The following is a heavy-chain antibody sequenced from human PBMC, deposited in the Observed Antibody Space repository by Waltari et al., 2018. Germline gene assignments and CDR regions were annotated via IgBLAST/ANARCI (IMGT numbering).Heavy chain of an antibody. V-gene: IGHV4-39*01. CDR2: VYYGASK. CDR1: GGSISTRNYY. CDR3: ARRFCTEDVCPGRSWYFDI. Sequence: QLQLQESGPGLVKSSETLSLICTVSGGSISTRNYYWGWIRQPPGKGLEWIGSVYYGASKYYNPSRKSRVTTSIDTSRNQYFLKFGSVTAADTAVYYCARRFCTEDVCPGRSWYFDIWGRGTLVKVSS. J-gene: IGHJ2*01. D-gene: IGHD2-8*01.